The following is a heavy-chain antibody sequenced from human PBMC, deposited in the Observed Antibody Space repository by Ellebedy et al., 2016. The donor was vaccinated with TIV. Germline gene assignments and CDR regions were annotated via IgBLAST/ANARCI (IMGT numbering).Heavy chain of an antibody. D-gene: IGHD2-21*01. CDR3: AACFNCDDYFEH. CDR1: GGIFSNYA. V-gene: IGHV1-69*05. CDR2: LVSSFQVT. J-gene: IGHJ1*01. Sequence: SVKVSXXASGGIFSNYAISWLRQAPGQGLEWMGGLVSSFQVTSNSQKFQGRLTITTDASTRTTYMELSSLRSEDTAVYFCAACFNCDDYFEHWGQGTLVTVS.